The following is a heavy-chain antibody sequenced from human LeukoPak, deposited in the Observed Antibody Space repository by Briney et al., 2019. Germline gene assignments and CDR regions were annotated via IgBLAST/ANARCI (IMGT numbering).Heavy chain of an antibody. J-gene: IGHJ6*02. CDR1: GFTFSSYA. V-gene: IGHV3-23*01. CDR2: ISGSGGST. CDR3: AKDRGPYSSGWYVYYYYGMDV. Sequence: GGSLRLSCAASGFTFSSYAMSWVRQAPGEGLEWVSAISGSGGSTYYADSVKGRFTISRDNSKNTLYLQMNSLRAEDTAVYYCAKDRGPYSSGWYVYYYYGMDVWGQGTTVTVSS. D-gene: IGHD6-19*01.